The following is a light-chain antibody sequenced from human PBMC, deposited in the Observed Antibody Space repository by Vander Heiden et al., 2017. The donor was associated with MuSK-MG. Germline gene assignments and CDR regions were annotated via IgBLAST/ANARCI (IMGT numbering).Light chain of an antibody. J-gene: IGLJ2*01. CDR3: GSWTTLNMGV. Sequence: QSALPQPASVSGSPGQPITISCTGTSSDVGHYDYVYWYQQHPGNAPMCWLFEVNNRPSGVSVRVSGSKSGQTASLTTSARQAEGEADDYCGSWTTLNMGVFGGGTKLTVL. V-gene: IGLV2-14*01. CDR2: EVN. CDR1: SSDVGHYDY.